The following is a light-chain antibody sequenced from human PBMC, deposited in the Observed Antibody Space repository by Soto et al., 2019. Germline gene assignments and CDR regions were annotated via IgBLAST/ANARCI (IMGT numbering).Light chain of an antibody. CDR3: ATWDDSLDVHV. CDR2: GNN. CDR1: SSNIGINT. J-gene: IGLJ1*01. V-gene: IGLV1-44*01. Sequence: QSVLTQPPSASGTPGQTINISCSGGSSNIGINTVSWYEHLPGTAPRLLIYGNNQRPSGVPDRFSGSKSGTSASLAISGLQSEDEAHYYCATWDDSLDVHVFGTGTKVTVL.